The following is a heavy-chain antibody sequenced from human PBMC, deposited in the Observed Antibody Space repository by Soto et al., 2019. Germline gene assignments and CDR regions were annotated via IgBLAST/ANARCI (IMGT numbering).Heavy chain of an antibody. V-gene: IGHV4-59*12. CDR3: ARVPSP. Sequence: PSETLSLTCTVSGGSISSYYWSWIRQSPGKGLEWVAYISHTGTTDYNPSLKSRLTIPLDTSKNQFSLKLSSVTAADTAVYYCARVPSPWGQGTLVTVSS. CDR1: GGSISSYY. J-gene: IGHJ5*02. CDR2: ISHTGTT.